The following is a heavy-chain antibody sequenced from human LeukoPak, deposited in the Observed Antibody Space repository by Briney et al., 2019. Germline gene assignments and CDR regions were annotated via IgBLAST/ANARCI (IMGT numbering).Heavy chain of an antibody. CDR2: INPNSGGT. Sequence: PTASVKVSCKASGYTFTGYYMHWVRQAPGQGLEWMGWINPNSGGTNYAQKFQGRVTMTRDTSISTAYMELSRLRSDDTAVYYCAKSGGGWDDSFDIWGQGTMVTVSS. CDR3: AKSGGGWDDSFDI. CDR1: GYTFTGYY. V-gene: IGHV1-2*02. D-gene: IGHD1-26*01. J-gene: IGHJ3*02.